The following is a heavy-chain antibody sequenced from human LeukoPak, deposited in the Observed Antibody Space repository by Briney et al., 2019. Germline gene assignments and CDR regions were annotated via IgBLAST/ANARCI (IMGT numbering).Heavy chain of an antibody. CDR2: IYHSGST. J-gene: IGHJ4*02. V-gene: IGHV4-4*02. D-gene: IGHD5-12*01. CDR3: ARWWWGYDKYIDY. CDR1: GGCISSSNW. Sequence: PSGTLSLTCAVSGGCISSSNWWSWVRQPPGKGLEWIGEIYHSGSTNYNPSLKSRVTISVDKSKNQFSLKLSSVTAADTAVYYCARWWWGYDKYIDYWGQGTLVTVSS.